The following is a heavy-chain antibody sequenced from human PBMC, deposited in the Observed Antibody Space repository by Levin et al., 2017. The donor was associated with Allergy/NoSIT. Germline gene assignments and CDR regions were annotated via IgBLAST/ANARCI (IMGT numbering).Heavy chain of an antibody. CDR1: GFTFSTFW. CDR3: ATLYPHDY. J-gene: IGHJ4*02. D-gene: IGHD2-2*02. CDR2: IKSDGSTA. Sequence: LSLTCAASGFTFSTFWMHWVRQTPGKGLVWVARIKSDGSTATYADSVKGRFTISRDNAKNMVYLQMDDLRVDDAAVYYCATLYPHDYWGQGTLVTVSS. V-gene: IGHV3-74*01.